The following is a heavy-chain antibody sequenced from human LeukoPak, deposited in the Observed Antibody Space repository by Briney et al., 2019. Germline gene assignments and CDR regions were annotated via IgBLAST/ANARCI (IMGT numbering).Heavy chain of an antibody. CDR1: GFTFSSYW. CDR2: INSDGSST. V-gene: IGHV3-74*01. Sequence: GGSLRLSCAASGFTFSSYWMHWVRQAPGKGLVWVSRINSDGSSTSYADSVKGRFTISRDNAKNTLYLQMNSLRAEDTAVYYCAREWGYSYGPEFRHFDYWGQGTLVTVSS. D-gene: IGHD5-18*01. J-gene: IGHJ4*02. CDR3: AREWGYSYGPEFRHFDY.